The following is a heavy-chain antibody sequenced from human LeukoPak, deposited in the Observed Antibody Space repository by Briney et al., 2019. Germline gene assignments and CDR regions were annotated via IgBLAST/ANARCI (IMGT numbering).Heavy chain of an antibody. CDR1: GFTFSSYA. V-gene: IGHV4-34*08. Sequence: GSLRLSCAASGFTFSSYAMSWVRQAPGKGLEWIGEIDHSGSSNYNMSLKSRVTISLDTSKNQFSLKVNSVTAADTAVYYCAGRMTWYGGDAFDIWGQGTMVTVSS. CDR3: AGRMTWYGGDAFDI. J-gene: IGHJ3*02. CDR2: IDHSGSS. D-gene: IGHD6-13*01.